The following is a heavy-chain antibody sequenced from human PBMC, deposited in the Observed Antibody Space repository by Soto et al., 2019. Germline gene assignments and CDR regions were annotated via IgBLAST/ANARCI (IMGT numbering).Heavy chain of an antibody. J-gene: IGHJ1*01. CDR1: GGSFSGYC. D-gene: IGHD6-13*01. CDR3: AGYSNSWSKYVKH. V-gene: IGHV4-34*01. CDR2: ICHGGGA. Sequence: VQLQQWGAGLLKPSETLSLTCAVYGGSFSGYCWSWIRQTPGERLEWVGDICHGGGANYNPSLKSRVSFSMDPSKNQFSLKLNSVIAADTAVYYCAGYSNSWSKYVKHWGRGSLVTVSS.